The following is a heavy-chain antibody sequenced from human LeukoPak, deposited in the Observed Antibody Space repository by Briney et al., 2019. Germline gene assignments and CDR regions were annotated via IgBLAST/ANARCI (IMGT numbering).Heavy chain of an antibody. D-gene: IGHD5-12*01. CDR1: GGSFSGYY. J-gene: IGHJ4*02. CDR2: INHSGST. CDR3: ARGRARMTRAYFDY. V-gene: IGHV4-34*01. Sequence: SETLSLTCAVYGGSFSGYYWSWIRQPPEKGLEWIGEINHSGSTNYNPSLKSRVTISVDTSKNQFSLELSSVTAADTAVYYCARGRARMTRAYFDYWGQGTLVTVSS.